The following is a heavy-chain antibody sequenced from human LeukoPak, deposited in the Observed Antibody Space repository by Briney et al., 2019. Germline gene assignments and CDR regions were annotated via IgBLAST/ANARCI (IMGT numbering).Heavy chain of an antibody. D-gene: IGHD1-14*01. CDR1: GFTFSSYA. CDR3: ARNTEYYFIS. CDR2: VSSNGLST. V-gene: IGHV3-64*04. Sequence: GGSLRLSCSASGFTFSSYAMHWVRQAPGKGLEYVSAVSSNGLSTYYADSVKGRFTISRDNSKNTLYLEMNSLRAEDTAVYYCARNTEYYFISWGQGTLVTVSS. J-gene: IGHJ4*02.